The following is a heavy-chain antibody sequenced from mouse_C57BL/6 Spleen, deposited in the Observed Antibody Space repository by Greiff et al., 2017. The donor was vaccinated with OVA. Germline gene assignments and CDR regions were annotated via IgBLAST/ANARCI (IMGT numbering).Heavy chain of an antibody. Sequence: DVKLVESGGGLVQPGGSMKLSCVASGFTFSNYWMNWVRQFPETGLEWVAQIRLKSDNYATHYAESVKGRFTISRDDSKRSVYLQMNNLRAEDTGIYHCTDYGSSYGWYFDVGGTVTTVTVSS. CDR3: TDYGSSYGWYFDV. D-gene: IGHD1-1*01. V-gene: IGHV6-3*01. CDR2: IRLKSDNYAT. CDR1: GFTFSNYW. J-gene: IGHJ1*03.